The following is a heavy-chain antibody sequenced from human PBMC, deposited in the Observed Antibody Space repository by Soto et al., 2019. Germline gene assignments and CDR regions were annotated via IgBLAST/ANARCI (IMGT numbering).Heavy chain of an antibody. CDR2: ISGSGGST. D-gene: IGHD3-3*01. Sequence: PGGSLRLSCAAFGFTFRSYAISWARQAPGKGLEWVSAISGSGGSTYYADSVKGRFTISRDNSKNTLFLQMNSLRVGDTAVYYCVRSPPATIFGVVLYYFEYWGQGTFVTVSS. J-gene: IGHJ4*02. CDR1: GFTFRSYA. CDR3: VRSPPATIFGVVLYYFEY. V-gene: IGHV3-23*01.